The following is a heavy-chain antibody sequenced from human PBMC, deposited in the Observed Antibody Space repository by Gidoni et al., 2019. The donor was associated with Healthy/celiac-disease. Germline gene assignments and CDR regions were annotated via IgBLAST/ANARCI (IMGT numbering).Heavy chain of an antibody. CDR1: GFTFSGSA. V-gene: IGHV3-73*01. CDR2: IRSKANSYAT. J-gene: IGHJ4*02. Sequence: EVQLVESGGGLVQPGGSLKLSCAASGFTFSGSAMHWVRQASGKGLECVGRIRSKANSYATAYAASVKGRFTISRDDSKNTAYLQMNSLKTEDTAVYYCTRQGIAVAEIDWGQGTLVTVSS. D-gene: IGHD6-19*01. CDR3: TRQGIAVAEID.